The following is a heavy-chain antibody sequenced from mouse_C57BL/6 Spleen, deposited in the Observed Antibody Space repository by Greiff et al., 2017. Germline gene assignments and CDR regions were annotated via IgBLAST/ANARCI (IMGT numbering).Heavy chain of an antibody. CDR2: INPNNGGT. CDR3: ATSYYGSIPFAY. V-gene: IGHV1-18*01. Sequence: EVQLVESGPELVKPGASVKIPCKASGYTFTDYNMDWVKQSHGKSLEWIGDINPNNGGTIYNQKFKGKATLTVDKSSSTAYMELRSLTSEDTAVYYCATSYYGSIPFAYWGQGTLVTVSA. D-gene: IGHD1-1*01. J-gene: IGHJ3*01. CDR1: GYTFTDYN.